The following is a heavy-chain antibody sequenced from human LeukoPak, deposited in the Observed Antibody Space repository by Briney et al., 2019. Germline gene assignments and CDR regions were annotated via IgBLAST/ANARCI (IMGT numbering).Heavy chain of an antibody. CDR1: GFTFSSYS. V-gene: IGHV3-21*01. J-gene: IGHJ4*02. Sequence: PGGSLRLSCAASGFTFSSYSMNWVRQAPGKGLEWVSSISSSSSYIYYTDSVKGRFTISRDNAKNSLYLQMNSLRAEDTAVYYCARVVAKDYDSSGYYPIYWGQGTLVTVSS. CDR3: ARVVAKDYDSSGYYPIY. CDR2: ISSSSSYI. D-gene: IGHD3-22*01.